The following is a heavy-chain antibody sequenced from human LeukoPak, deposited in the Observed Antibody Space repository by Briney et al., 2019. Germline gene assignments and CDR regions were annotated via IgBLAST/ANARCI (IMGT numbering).Heavy chain of an antibody. CDR3: AREGAMGRRAPFDP. Sequence: PGGSLRLSCAASGFTFSSYEMNWVRQAPGKGLEWVSYISSSGSTIYYADSVKGRFTFSRDNAKNTLYLQMNSLRAEDTAVYYCAREGAMGRRAPFDPWGQGTLVTVSS. CDR2: ISSSGSTI. CDR1: GFTFSSYE. J-gene: IGHJ5*02. D-gene: IGHD1-1*01. V-gene: IGHV3-48*03.